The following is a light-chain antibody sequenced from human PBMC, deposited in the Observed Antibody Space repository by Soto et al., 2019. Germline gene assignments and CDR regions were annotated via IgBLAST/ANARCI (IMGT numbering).Light chain of an antibody. Sequence: QSVLTQPPSVSGAPGQRVTISCTGSSSNIGAGYDVHWYQQLPGTAPKLLIYGNSNRPSGVPDRFSGSKSGTSASLAITGLQAEYEADYYCQSYDSRLRGVFGTGTKVTVL. CDR2: GNS. CDR3: QSYDSRLRGV. J-gene: IGLJ1*01. V-gene: IGLV1-40*01. CDR1: SSNIGAGYD.